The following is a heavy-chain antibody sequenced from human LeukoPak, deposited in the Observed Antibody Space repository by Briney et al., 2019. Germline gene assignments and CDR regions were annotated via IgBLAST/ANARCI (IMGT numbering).Heavy chain of an antibody. J-gene: IGHJ3*02. D-gene: IGHD3-22*01. V-gene: IGHV4-4*07. Sequence: SETLSLTCTVSGGSISSYYWSWIRQPAGKGLEWIGRIYTSGSTNYNPPLKSRVTMSVDTSKNQFSLKLSSVTAADTAVYYCARVLDYYDSSGSPAFDIWGQGTMVTVSS. CDR1: GGSISSYY. CDR2: IYTSGST. CDR3: ARVLDYYDSSGSPAFDI.